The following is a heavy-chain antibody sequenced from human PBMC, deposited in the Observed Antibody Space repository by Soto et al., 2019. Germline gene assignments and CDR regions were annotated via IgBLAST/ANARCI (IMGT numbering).Heavy chain of an antibody. Sequence: GASVKVSCKASGYTFTSYYMHWVRQAPGQGLEWMGIINPSGGSTSYAQKFQGRVTMTRDTSTSTVYMELSSLRSEDTAVYYCARDRYVLMVYAISWSGYGMDVWGQGTTVTVSS. CDR3: ARDRYVLMVYAISWSGYGMDV. V-gene: IGHV1-46*01. CDR2: INPSGGST. CDR1: GYTFTSYY. D-gene: IGHD2-8*01. J-gene: IGHJ6*02.